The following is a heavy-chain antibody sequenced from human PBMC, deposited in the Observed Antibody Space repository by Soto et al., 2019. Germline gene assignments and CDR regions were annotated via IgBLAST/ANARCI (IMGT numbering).Heavy chain of an antibody. J-gene: IGHJ6*02. D-gene: IGHD6-19*01. CDR1: GGSFSCYY. CDR3: ARGRRQWLVLGASRYYYYGMDV. CDR2: INHSGST. Sequence: PETLSLTCAVYGGSFSCYYWSWIRQPPGQGLEWIGEINHSGSTNYNPSLKSRVTISVDTSKNQFSLKLSSVTAADTAVYYCARGRRQWLVLGASRYYYYGMDVWGQGTTVTVSS. V-gene: IGHV4-34*01.